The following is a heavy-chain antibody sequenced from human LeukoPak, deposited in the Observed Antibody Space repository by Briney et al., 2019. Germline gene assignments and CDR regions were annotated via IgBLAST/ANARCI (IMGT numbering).Heavy chain of an antibody. Sequence: GGSLRLSCAASGFTFSSYEMNWVRQAPGKGLEWVSYISSSGSTIYYADSVKGRFTISRDNAKNSLYLQMNSLRAEDTALYYCATQYDYVWGSYSFDYWGQGTLVTVSS. CDR3: ATQYDYVWGSYSFDY. CDR2: ISSSGSTI. J-gene: IGHJ4*02. D-gene: IGHD3-16*01. CDR1: GFTFSSYE. V-gene: IGHV3-48*03.